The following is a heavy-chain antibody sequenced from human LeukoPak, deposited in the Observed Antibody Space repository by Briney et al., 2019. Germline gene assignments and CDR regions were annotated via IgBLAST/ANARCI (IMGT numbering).Heavy chain of an antibody. V-gene: IGHV1-24*01. CDR3: AISRFRYYYGAFDI. Sequence: ASVKVSCKVSGYTLTELSMHWVRQAPGKGLEWMGGFDPEDGETIYAQKFQGRVTMTEDTSTDTAYMELSSLRSEATAVYYCAISRFRYYYGAFDIWGQGTMVTVSS. J-gene: IGHJ3*02. D-gene: IGHD3-10*01. CDR2: FDPEDGET. CDR1: GYTLTELS.